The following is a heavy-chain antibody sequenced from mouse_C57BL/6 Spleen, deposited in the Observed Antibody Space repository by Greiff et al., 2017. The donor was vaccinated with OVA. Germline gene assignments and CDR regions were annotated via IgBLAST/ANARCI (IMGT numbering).Heavy chain of an antibody. Sequence: QVQLKQPGAELVKPGASVKMSCKASGYTFTSYWITWVKQRPGQGLEWIGDIYPGSGSTNYNEKFKSKATLTVDTSSSTAYMQLSSLTSEDSAVYYCAREGYSNYGGAMDYWGQGTSVTVSS. CDR1: GYTFTSYW. CDR2: IYPGSGST. J-gene: IGHJ4*01. V-gene: IGHV1-55*01. D-gene: IGHD2-5*01. CDR3: AREGYSNYGGAMDY.